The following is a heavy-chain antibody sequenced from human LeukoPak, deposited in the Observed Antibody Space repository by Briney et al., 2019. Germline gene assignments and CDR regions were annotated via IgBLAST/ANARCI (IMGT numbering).Heavy chain of an antibody. D-gene: IGHD3-16*01. CDR2: IYYTGST. J-gene: IGHJ3*02. Sequence: SQTLSLTCTVSGGSITSGDYYWSWIRQPPGKGLEWIVYIYYTGSTYYNPYLKSRVTISVDTSKNQFPLKLSSVTAADTAVYYCARDPHGGGLGDGFDIWGQGTMVTVSS. CDR1: GGSITSGDYY. CDR3: ARDPHGGGLGDGFDI. V-gene: IGHV4-30-4*08.